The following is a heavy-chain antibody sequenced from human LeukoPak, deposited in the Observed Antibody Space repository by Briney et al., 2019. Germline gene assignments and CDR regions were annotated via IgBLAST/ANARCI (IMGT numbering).Heavy chain of an antibody. CDR3: AKAPLGGDETDY. V-gene: IGHV3-23*05. Sequence: PGGSLRLSCAASGITIRNYGMTGVRQAPGRGLEGVSSINNSGTRTFYEDSVRGRFTISRDDSKNTIYLQMNTLRAEDTTTYYCAKAPLGGDETDYWGQGIPVTVSS. CDR1: GITIRNYG. J-gene: IGHJ4*02. CDR2: INNSGTRT. D-gene: IGHD3-16*01.